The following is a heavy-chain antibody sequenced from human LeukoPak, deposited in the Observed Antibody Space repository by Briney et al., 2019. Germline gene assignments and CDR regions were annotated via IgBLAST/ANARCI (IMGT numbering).Heavy chain of an antibody. CDR2: INHNAEMI. Sequence: GGSLRLSCEASGFPFCRYVMSWLRQAPGKGLEWIAYINHNAEMIFYPDFVKGRFTISRDNAKNSLYLQMHSLRAEDTAVYYCAKAGASTVTDFDYWGQGTLVTVSS. D-gene: IGHD4-17*01. CDR3: AKAGASTVTDFDY. J-gene: IGHJ4*02. V-gene: IGHV3-48*01. CDR1: GFPFCRYV.